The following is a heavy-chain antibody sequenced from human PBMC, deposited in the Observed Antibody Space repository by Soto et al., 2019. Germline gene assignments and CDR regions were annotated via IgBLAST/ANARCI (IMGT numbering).Heavy chain of an antibody. CDR3: ARDHKATIFGVVIPGQGMDA. D-gene: IGHD3-3*01. V-gene: IGHV1-69*13. CDR1: GGTFSSYA. Sequence: SVKVSCKASGGTFSSYAISGVRQAPGRGLEWMGGIIPIFGTANYAQKFQGRVTITADESTSTAYMELSSLRSEDTAVYYCARDHKATIFGVVIPGQGMDAWGKGTTVTV. J-gene: IGHJ6*04. CDR2: IIPIFGTA.